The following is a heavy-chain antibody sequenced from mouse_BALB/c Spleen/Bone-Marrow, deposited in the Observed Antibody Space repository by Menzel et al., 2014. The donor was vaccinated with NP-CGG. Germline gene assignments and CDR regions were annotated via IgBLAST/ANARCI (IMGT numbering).Heavy chain of an antibody. CDR2: INNGGGST. J-gene: IGHJ4*01. V-gene: IGHV5-12-2*01. D-gene: IGHD2-14*01. CDR3: ARHGEERPVLAMDY. CDR1: GFTFIAYT. Sequence: VESGGGLVEPGGSLKLSCAASGFTFIAYTMSWVRQTPEKRLEWVAYINNGGGSTYYPDTVKGRFTISRDNAKNTLYLQMSSLKSEDTAMYYCARHGEERPVLAMDYWGQGTSVTVSS.